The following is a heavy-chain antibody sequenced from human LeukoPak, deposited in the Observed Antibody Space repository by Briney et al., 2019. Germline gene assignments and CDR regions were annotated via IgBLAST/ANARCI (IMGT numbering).Heavy chain of an antibody. Sequence: PSETLSLTCTVSGGSISSYYWSWIRQPPGKGLEWIGYIYYSGSTYYNPSLKSRVTISVNTSKNQFSLKLSSVTAADTAVYYCARGSGTTNYYYYGMDVWGQGTTVTVSS. D-gene: IGHD1-1*01. CDR3: ARGSGTTNYYYYGMDV. CDR2: IYYSGST. J-gene: IGHJ6*02. CDR1: GGSISSYY. V-gene: IGHV4-30-4*01.